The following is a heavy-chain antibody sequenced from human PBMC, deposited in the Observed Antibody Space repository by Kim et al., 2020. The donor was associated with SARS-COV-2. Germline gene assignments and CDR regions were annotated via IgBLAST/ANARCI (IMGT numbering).Heavy chain of an antibody. J-gene: IGHJ4*02. CDR2: ISYDGSNK. V-gene: IGHV3-30*18. CDR3: AKDQVGGFLAAPPDY. Sequence: GGSLRLSCAASGFTFSSYGMHWVRQAPGKGLEWVAVISYDGSNKYYADSVKGRFTISRDNSKNTLYLQMNSLRAEDTAVYYCAKDQVGGFLAAPPDYWGLGTLVTVSS. D-gene: IGHD6-6*01. CDR1: GFTFSSYG.